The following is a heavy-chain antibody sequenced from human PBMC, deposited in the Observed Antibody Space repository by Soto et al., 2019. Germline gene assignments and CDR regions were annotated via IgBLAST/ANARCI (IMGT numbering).Heavy chain of an antibody. CDR1: GYTFTSYA. CDR2: INAGNGNT. V-gene: IGHV1-3*01. J-gene: IGHJ6*02. Sequence: ASVKVSCKASGYTFTSYAMHWVRQAPGQRLEWMGWINAGNGNTKYSQKFQGRVTTTRDTSASTAYMELSSLGPEDTAVYYCMKERYAQLWLEDYGMDVWGQGTTVTVSS. D-gene: IGHD5-18*01. CDR3: MKERYAQLWLEDYGMDV.